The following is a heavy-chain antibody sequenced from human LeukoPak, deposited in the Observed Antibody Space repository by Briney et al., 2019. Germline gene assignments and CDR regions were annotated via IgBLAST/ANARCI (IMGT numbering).Heavy chain of an antibody. D-gene: IGHD5-18*01. CDR2: IYSGGST. CDR1: GFTVSSNY. CDR3: AKGLGRSGYSYGYHFDY. V-gene: IGHV3-53*01. J-gene: IGHJ4*02. Sequence: GGSLRLSCAASGFTVSSNYMSWVRQAPGKGLEWVSVIYSGGSTYYADSVKGRFTISRDNSKNTLYLQMNSLRAEDTAVYYCAKGLGRSGYSYGYHFDYWGQGTLVTVSS.